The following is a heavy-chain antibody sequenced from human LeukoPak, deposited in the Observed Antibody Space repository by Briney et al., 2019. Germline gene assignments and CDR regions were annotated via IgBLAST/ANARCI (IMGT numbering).Heavy chain of an antibody. Sequence: GGSLRLSCAASGFTFSSYGMHWVRQAPGKGLEWVAFIRYDGSNKYYADSVKGRFTISRDKSKNTLYLQMNSLRAEDTAVYYCAKGPYGDYADAFDYWGQGTLVTVSS. V-gene: IGHV3-30*02. CDR1: GFTFSSYG. CDR3: AKGPYGDYADAFDY. CDR2: IRYDGSNK. J-gene: IGHJ4*02. D-gene: IGHD4-17*01.